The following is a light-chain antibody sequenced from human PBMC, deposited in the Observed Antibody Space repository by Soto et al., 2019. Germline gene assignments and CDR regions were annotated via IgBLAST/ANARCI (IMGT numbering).Light chain of an antibody. J-gene: IGLJ1*01. V-gene: IGLV2-23*01. Sequence: QSVLTQPASVSGSPGQSITISCTGTTSDLGSYNLVSWYQQHPGKAPKLMIYEDNKRPSGVSNRFSGSKSGNTAALTISRLQAEDAADYYCCSYADSRTYVFGTGTKLTVL. CDR3: CSYADSRTYV. CDR1: TSDLGSYNL. CDR2: EDN.